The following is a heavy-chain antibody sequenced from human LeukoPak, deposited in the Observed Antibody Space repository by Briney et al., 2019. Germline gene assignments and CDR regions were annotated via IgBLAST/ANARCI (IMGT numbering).Heavy chain of an antibody. D-gene: IGHD3-22*01. CDR2: FDPEDGET. CDR1: GYTLTELS. CDR3: ATWLRGYYYDSGSGY. Sequence: ASVKVSCKVSGYTLTELSMHWVRQAPGKGLEWMGGFDPEDGETIYAQKFQGRVTMTEDTSTDTAYMELSSLRSEGTAVYYCATWLRGYYYDSGSGYWGQGTLVTVSS. V-gene: IGHV1-24*01. J-gene: IGHJ4*02.